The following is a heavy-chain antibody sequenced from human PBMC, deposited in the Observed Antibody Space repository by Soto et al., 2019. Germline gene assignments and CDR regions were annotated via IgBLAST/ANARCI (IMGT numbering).Heavy chain of an antibody. CDR1: GLTFHDYA. CDR2: VSWNSAGL. CDR3: TRGYCTVGSCAFDI. Sequence: EVQLVESGGGLVQPGRSLRLSCAASGLTFHDYAIHWVRQAPGKGLEWVSLVSWNSAGLVYADSIKGRFTISRDNAKNSLYRQMNNLRTEDTAFYYCTRGYCTVGSCAFDIWGQGTMVTVSS. D-gene: IGHD2-15*01. J-gene: IGHJ3*02. V-gene: IGHV3-9*01.